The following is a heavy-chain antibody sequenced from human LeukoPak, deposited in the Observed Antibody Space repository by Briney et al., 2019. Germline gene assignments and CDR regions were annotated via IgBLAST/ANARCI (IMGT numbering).Heavy chain of an antibody. CDR3: AKDRSVGTYYTFDH. Sequence: GGSLRLSCATSGFTFSDYAMAWVRQAPGKGLEWVATISGSGVMTYYADSVKGRFTVSGDNSKNTVYLQMSSLTAADTAVYYCAKDRSVGTYYTFDHWGQGTLVTVSS. D-gene: IGHD1-26*01. V-gene: IGHV3-23*01. CDR2: ISGSGVMT. J-gene: IGHJ4*02. CDR1: GFTFSDYA.